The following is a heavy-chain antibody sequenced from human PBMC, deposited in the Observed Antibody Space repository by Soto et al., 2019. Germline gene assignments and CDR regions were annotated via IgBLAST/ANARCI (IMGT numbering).Heavy chain of an antibody. J-gene: IGHJ3*02. V-gene: IGHV3-30*18. CDR2: ISYDGSNK. CDR3: AKDKFNIVAPRFQLGGAFDI. Sequence: GGSLRLSCAASGFTFSSYGMHWVRQAPGKGLEWVAVISYDGSNKYYADSVKGRFTISRDNSKNTLYLQMNSLRAEDTAVYYCAKDKFNIVAPRFQLGGAFDIWGQGTMVTVSS. CDR1: GFTFSSYG. D-gene: IGHD5-12*01.